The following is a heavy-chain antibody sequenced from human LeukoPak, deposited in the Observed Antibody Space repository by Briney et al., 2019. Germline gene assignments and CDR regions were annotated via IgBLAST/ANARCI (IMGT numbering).Heavy chain of an antibody. CDR2: IKEEGSEK. CDR1: GFTFSSYW. CDR3: ARALVIDY. V-gene: IGHV3-7*01. Sequence: PGGTLRLSCAASGFTFSSYWMSWVRQAPGKGLEWVANIKEEGSEKYYVDSVKGRFTISRDNAKSSLYLQMNSLRAEDTAVYYCARALVIDYWGQGTLVTVSS. D-gene: IGHD4-23*01. J-gene: IGHJ4*02.